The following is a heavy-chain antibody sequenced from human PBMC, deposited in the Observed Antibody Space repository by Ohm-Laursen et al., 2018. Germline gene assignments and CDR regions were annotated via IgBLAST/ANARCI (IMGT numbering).Heavy chain of an antibody. Sequence: ASVKVSCKASGYTFTSYGISWVRQAPGQGLEWMGWISAYNGNTNYAQKLQGRVTMTTDTSTSTAYMELRSLRSDDTAVYYCAIVVVAATHGWFDPWGQGTLVTVSS. CDR2: ISAYNGNT. CDR3: AIVVVAATHGWFDP. J-gene: IGHJ5*02. V-gene: IGHV1-18*01. D-gene: IGHD2-15*01. CDR1: GYTFTSYG.